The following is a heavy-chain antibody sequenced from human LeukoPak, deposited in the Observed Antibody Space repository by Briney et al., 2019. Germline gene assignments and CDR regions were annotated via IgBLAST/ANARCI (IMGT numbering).Heavy chain of an antibody. CDR2: VYYSGIT. CDR3: ARLLGWSGPINWFDP. D-gene: IGHD3-3*01. V-gene: IGHV4-59*08. J-gene: IGHJ5*02. CDR1: GGSISSDY. Sequence: SETLSLTCTVSGGSISSDYWSWIRQPPGXGLEWIGYVYYSGITNYNPSLKSRVTISVGTSKNHFSLKLTSVTAADTAVYYCARLLGWSGPINWFDPWGRGTLVTVSS.